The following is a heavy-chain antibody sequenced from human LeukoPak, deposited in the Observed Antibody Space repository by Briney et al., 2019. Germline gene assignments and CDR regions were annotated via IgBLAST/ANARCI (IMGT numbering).Heavy chain of an antibody. CDR3: ARDRSTAGYSYGHWYFDL. CDR2: ISYDGTNK. V-gene: IGHV3-30*03. CDR1: GFTFINYG. J-gene: IGHJ2*01. Sequence: GGSLRLSCAASGFTFINYGMHWVRQAPGKGLEWVALISYDGTNKYYADSVKGRFTISRDNSKNTLYLQMNSLRAEDTAVYYCARDRSTAGYSYGHWYFDLWGRGTLVTVSS. D-gene: IGHD5-18*01.